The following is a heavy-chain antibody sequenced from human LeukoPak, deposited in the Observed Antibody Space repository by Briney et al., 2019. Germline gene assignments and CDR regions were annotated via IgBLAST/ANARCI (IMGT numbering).Heavy chain of an antibody. D-gene: IGHD5-24*01. CDR3: ARVVEMATIGRGIFDY. Sequence: ASVKVSCKASGHTFTGYYMHWVRQAPGQGLEWMGWINPNSGGTNYAQKFQGRVTMTRDTSISTAYMELSRLRSDDTAVYYCARVVEMATIGRGIFDYWGQGTLVTVSS. J-gene: IGHJ4*02. CDR2: INPNSGGT. V-gene: IGHV1-2*02. CDR1: GHTFTGYY.